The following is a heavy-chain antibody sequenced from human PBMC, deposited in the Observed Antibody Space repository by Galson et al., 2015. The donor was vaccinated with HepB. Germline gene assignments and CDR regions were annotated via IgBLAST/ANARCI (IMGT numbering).Heavy chain of an antibody. CDR3: ARLLLRRGYDSGDAFDF. J-gene: IGHJ3*01. D-gene: IGHD3-3*01. CDR1: GSNFTNYW. CDR2: IDPSDSYT. Sequence: QSGAEVKKPGESLRISCTGSGSNFTNYWISWVRQMPGKGLECMGKIDPSDSYTSYSPSFQGHVTISADKSISTAYLQWSSLKAADTATYFRARLLLRRGYDSGDAFDFWGQGSMVIVSS. V-gene: IGHV5-10-1*01.